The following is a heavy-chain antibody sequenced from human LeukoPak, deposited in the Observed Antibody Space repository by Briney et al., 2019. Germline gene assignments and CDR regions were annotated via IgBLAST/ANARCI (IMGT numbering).Heavy chain of an antibody. D-gene: IGHD1-14*01. CDR1: GFTSNSYG. CDR2: IRYDGSDK. Sequence: GESLRLSCAASGFTSNSYGMHWVRQAPGKRLEWVAFIRYDGSDKYYEDSVTGRFSISRDSSKNTLFLQMNSLRIEDTAVYYCAKDQSTGTSWTSYYMDVWGKGTTVTVSS. J-gene: IGHJ6*03. CDR3: AKDQSTGTSWTSYYMDV. V-gene: IGHV3-30*02.